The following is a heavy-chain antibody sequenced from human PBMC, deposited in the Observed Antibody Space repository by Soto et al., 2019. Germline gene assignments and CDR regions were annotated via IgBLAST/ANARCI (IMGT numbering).Heavy chain of an antibody. CDR3: ARVSGSYYRDAFDI. V-gene: IGHV1-18*04. D-gene: IGHD1-26*01. CDR2: ISAYNGNT. Sequence: GSVKVSYKASGYPFTSYGISLVRQAPGQGLEWIGWISAYNGNTNYAQKLQGRVTMTTDTSTSTAYMELRSLRSDDTAVYYCARVSGSYYRDAFDIWGQGTMVTVSS. J-gene: IGHJ3*02. CDR1: GYPFTSYG.